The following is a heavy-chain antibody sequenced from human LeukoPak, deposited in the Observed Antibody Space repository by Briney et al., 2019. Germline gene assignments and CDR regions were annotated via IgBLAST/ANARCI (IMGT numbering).Heavy chain of an antibody. Sequence: GGSLRLSCAASGFTFDDYAMHWVRRAPGKGLEWVSAISGSGGSTYYADSVKGRFTISRDNSKNTLYLQMNSLRAEDTAVYYCAKRAIVATIPSYYFDYWGQGTLVTVSS. CDR1: GFTFDDYA. D-gene: IGHD5-12*01. V-gene: IGHV3-23*01. J-gene: IGHJ4*02. CDR2: ISGSGGST. CDR3: AKRAIVATIPSYYFDY.